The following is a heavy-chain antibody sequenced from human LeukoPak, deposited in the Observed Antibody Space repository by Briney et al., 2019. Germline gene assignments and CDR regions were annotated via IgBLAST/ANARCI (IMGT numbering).Heavy chain of an antibody. J-gene: IGHJ4*02. CDR3: VRGGVATIDD. V-gene: IGHV4-59*01. CDR2: IYYTGSS. Sequence: PSETLPLTCTVSGGSIRSYYWSWIRQSPGKGLEWIGYIYYTGSSNYNPSLKSRVTISVDTSKNQFSLKLNFVTAADTAVYYCVRGGVATIDDWGQGTLVTVSS. CDR1: GGSIRSYY. D-gene: IGHD5-12*01.